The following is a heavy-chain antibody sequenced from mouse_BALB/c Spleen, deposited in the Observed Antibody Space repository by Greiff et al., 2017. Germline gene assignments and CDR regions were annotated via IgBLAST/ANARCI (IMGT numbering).Heavy chain of an antibody. CDR3: AREELGFDY. CDR2: IYPGDGDT. CDR1: GYTFTSYW. D-gene: IGHD4-1*01. J-gene: IGHJ2*01. V-gene: IGHV1-87*01. Sequence: LEESGAELARPGASVKLSCKASGYTFTSYWMQWVKQRPGQGLEWIGAIYPGDGDTRYTQKFKGKATLTADKSSSTAYMQLSSLASEDSAVYYCAREELGFDYWGQGTTLTVSS.